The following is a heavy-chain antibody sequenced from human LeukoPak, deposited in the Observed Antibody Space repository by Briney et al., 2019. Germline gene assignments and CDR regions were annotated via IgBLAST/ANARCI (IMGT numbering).Heavy chain of an antibody. CDR3: AAYYDSSGYDAFDI. CDR2: ISAYNGNT. Sequence: ASVKVSCKASGYTFTSYGISWVRQAPGQGLEWMGWISAYNGNTNYAQKLQGRVTMTTDTSTSTAYMEPRSLRSDDTAVYYCAAYYDSSGYDAFDIWGQGTMVTVSS. V-gene: IGHV1-18*01. CDR1: GYTFTSYG. J-gene: IGHJ3*02. D-gene: IGHD3-22*01.